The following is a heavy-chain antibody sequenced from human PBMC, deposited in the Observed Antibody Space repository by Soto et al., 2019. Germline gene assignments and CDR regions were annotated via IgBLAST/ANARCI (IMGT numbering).Heavy chain of an antibody. J-gene: IGHJ4*02. V-gene: IGHV4-59*01. CDR3: ARDRQYYDYVWGSYRYDGFDY. Sequence: SETLSLTCTVSGGSISSYYWSWIRQPPGKGLEWIGYIYYSGSTNYNPSLKGRVTISVDTSKNQFSLKLSSVTAADTAVYYCARDRQYYDYVWGSYRYDGFDYWGQGTLVTVSS. CDR1: GGSISSYY. D-gene: IGHD3-16*02. CDR2: IYYSGST.